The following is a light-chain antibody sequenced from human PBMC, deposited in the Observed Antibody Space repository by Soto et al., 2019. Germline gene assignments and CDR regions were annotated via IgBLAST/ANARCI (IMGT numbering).Light chain of an antibody. CDR3: QQYGSSHWT. V-gene: IGKV3-20*01. Sequence: EIVLTQSPGTLSLSPGERATLSCRASQSVSSSSLAWYQQKPGRAPRLLIFGTSTRATGIPDRFSGSGSGTDFTLTVSGLEPEDLAVYYCQQYGSSHWTFGQGTKVEIK. CDR2: GTS. J-gene: IGKJ1*01. CDR1: QSVSSSS.